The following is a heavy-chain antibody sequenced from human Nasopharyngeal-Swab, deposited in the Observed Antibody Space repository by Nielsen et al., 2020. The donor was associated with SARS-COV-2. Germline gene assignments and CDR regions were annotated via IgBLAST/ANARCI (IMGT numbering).Heavy chain of an antibody. Sequence: GESLKISCAASGFTFSSYGMHWVRQAPGKGLEWVAVIWYDGSNKYYADSVKGRFTISRDNAKNSLYLQMNSLRAEDTAVYYCARGRAMIVVVDPYGMDVWGQGTTVTVSS. V-gene: IGHV3-33*01. CDR1: GFTFSSYG. J-gene: IGHJ6*02. CDR2: IWYDGSNK. D-gene: IGHD3-22*01. CDR3: ARGRAMIVVVDPYGMDV.